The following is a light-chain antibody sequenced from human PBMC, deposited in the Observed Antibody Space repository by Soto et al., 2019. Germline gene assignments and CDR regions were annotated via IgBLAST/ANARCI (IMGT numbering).Light chain of an antibody. CDR3: QQSYSTPRT. V-gene: IGKV1-39*01. Sequence: DIQMTQSPSYLSASVGDRVTITCRASQSIRSYLNWYQQKPGKAPKVLIYAASSLQSGVPSRFSGSGSGTDFTLTISSLQPEDFATYYCQQSYSTPRTFGGGTKVEIK. J-gene: IGKJ4*02. CDR2: AAS. CDR1: QSIRSY.